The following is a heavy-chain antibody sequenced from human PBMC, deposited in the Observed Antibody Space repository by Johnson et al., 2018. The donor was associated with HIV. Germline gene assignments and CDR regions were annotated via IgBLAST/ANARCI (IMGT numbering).Heavy chain of an antibody. CDR1: GFTFTNNA. V-gene: IGHV3-30-3*02. D-gene: IGHD3-16*01. J-gene: IGHJ3*02. CDR2: MSFDETNS. Sequence: VQLVESGGGVVQPGRSLRLSCAASGFTFTNNAIHWVRQAPGKGLQWVAVMSFDETNSYDSDSVDVKGRFTISRDNSKNTLYLQMNSLRAEDTAVYYCAKDRLFGFRNDAFDIWGQGTMVTVSS. CDR3: AKDRLFGFRNDAFDI.